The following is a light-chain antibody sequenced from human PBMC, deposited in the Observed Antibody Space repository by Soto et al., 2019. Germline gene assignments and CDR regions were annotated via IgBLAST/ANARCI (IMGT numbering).Light chain of an antibody. CDR1: QSISSY. CDR2: AAS. V-gene: IGKV1-39*01. Sequence: IHITHSPSSLSASVGDRVTITCRASQSISSYLNWYQQKPGKAPKLLIYAASSLQSGVPSRFSGSGSGTDFTLTISSLQPEDFATYHCQQSYSTPQAFGQGTKVDIK. CDR3: QQSYSTPQA. J-gene: IGKJ1*01.